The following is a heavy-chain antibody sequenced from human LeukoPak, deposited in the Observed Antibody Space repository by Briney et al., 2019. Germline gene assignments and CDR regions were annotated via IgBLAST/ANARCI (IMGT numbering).Heavy chain of an antibody. CDR1: GFTFSSYS. D-gene: IGHD6-13*01. J-gene: IGHJ5*02. V-gene: IGHV3-23*01. Sequence: GGSLRLSCAASGFTFSSYSMYWVRQAPGKGLEWASAISGSGGSTYYADSVKGRFTISRDNSKNTLYLQMNSLRAEDTAVYYCAKDKYSSSWYANWFDPWGQGTLVTVSS. CDR2: ISGSGGST. CDR3: AKDKYSSSWYANWFDP.